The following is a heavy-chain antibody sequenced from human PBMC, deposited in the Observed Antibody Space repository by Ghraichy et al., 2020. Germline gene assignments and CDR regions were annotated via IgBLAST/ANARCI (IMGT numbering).Heavy chain of an antibody. CDR1: GFTFSSYA. D-gene: IGHD3-16*02. CDR3: AKDRDYDYVWGSYRQNYFDY. CDR2: ISGSGGST. V-gene: IGHV3-23*01. Sequence: GGSLRLSCAASGFTFSSYAMSWVRQAPGKGLEWVSAISGSGGSTYYADSVKGRFTISRDNSKNTLYLQMNSLRVEDTAVYYCAKDRDYDYVWGSYRQNYFDYWGQGTLVTVSS. J-gene: IGHJ4*02.